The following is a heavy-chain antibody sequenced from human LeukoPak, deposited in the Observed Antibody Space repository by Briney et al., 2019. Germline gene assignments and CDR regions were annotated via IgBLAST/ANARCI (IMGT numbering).Heavy chain of an antibody. Sequence: APVKVSCKASGYTFTGYYMHWVRQAPGQGLEWMGWINPNSGGTNYAQKFQGWVTMTRDTSISTAYMELSRLRSDDTAVYYCARGRYYDILTGPIGPAFDIWGQGTMVTVSS. V-gene: IGHV1-2*04. CDR3: ARGRYYDILTGPIGPAFDI. CDR1: GYTFTGYY. J-gene: IGHJ3*02. D-gene: IGHD3-9*01. CDR2: INPNSGGT.